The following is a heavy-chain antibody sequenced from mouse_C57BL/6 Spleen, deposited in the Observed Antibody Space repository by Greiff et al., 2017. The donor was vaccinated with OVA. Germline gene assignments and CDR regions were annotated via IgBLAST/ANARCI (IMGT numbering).Heavy chain of an antibody. CDR3: ARISYYVDY. CDR2: IRNKANGYTT. D-gene: IGHD6-2*01. CDR1: GFTFTDYY. J-gene: IGHJ2*01. V-gene: IGHV7-3*01. Sequence: EVKLVESGGGLVQPGGSLSLSCAASGFTFTDYYMSWVRQPPGKALEWLGFIRNKANGYTTEYSASVKGRFTISRDNSQSILYLQMNALRAEDSATYYCARISYYVDYWGQGTTLTVSS.